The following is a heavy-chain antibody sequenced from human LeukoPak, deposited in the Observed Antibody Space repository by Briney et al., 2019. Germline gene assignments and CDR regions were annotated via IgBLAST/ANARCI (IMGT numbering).Heavy chain of an antibody. CDR3: ARVPIVVVAATDYFDY. CDR1: GGSISSYY. V-gene: IGHV4-59*12. J-gene: IGHJ4*02. Sequence: PSETLSLTCTVSGGSISSYYWSWIRQPPGKGLEWIGYIYYSGSTNYNPSLKSRVTISVDTSKNQFSLKLSSVTAADTAVYYCARVPIVVVAATDYFDYWGQGTLVTVSS. D-gene: IGHD2-15*01. CDR2: IYYSGST.